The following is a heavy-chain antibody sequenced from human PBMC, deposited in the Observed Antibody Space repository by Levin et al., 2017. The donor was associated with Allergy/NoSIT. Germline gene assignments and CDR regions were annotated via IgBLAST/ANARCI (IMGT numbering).Heavy chain of an antibody. Sequence: SVKVSCKASGGTFSSYAISWVRQAPGQGLEWMGGIIPIFGTANYAQKFQGRVTITADESTSTAYMELSSLRSEDTAVYYCASPPRPPFVVPARSYYYGMDVWGQGTTVTVSS. J-gene: IGHJ6*02. CDR2: IIPIFGTA. CDR1: GGTFSSYA. V-gene: IGHV1-69*13. CDR3: ASPPRPPFVVPARSYYYGMDV. D-gene: IGHD2-2*01.